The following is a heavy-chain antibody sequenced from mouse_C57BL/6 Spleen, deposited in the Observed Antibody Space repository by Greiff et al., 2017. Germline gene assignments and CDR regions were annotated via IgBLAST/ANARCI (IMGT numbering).Heavy chain of an antibody. V-gene: IGHV1-52*01. CDR2: IDPSDSET. CDR3: ARSTTVVADYWYFDV. Sequence: QVQLQQPGAELVRPGSSVKLSCKASGYTFTSYWMHWVKQRPIQGLEWIGNIDPSDSETHYNQKFKDKATLTVDKSSSTAYLQLSSLTSEDSAVYYCARSTTVVADYWYFDVWGTGTTVTVSS. CDR1: GYTFTSYW. J-gene: IGHJ1*03. D-gene: IGHD1-1*01.